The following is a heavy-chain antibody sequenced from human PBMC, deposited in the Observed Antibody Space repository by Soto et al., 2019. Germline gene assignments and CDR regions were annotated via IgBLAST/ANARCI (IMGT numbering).Heavy chain of an antibody. D-gene: IGHD3-3*01. J-gene: IGHJ6*02. CDR3: AKSYYDFWSGYSEEKYYYYGMDV. Sequence: GASVKVSCKASGGTFSSYAISWVRQAPVQVLEPMGGIIPIFGTANYAQKFQGRVTITADESTSTAYMELSSLRSEDTAVYYCAKSYYDFWSGYSEEKYYYYGMDVWGQGTTVTVSS. V-gene: IGHV1-69*13. CDR2: IIPIFGTA. CDR1: GGTFSSYA.